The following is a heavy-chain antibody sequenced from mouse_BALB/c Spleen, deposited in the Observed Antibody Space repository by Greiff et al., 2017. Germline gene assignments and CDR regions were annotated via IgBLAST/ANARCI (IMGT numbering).Heavy chain of an antibody. D-gene: IGHD1-1*01. CDR3: ASITTVVATDY. V-gene: IGHV5-6-5*01. CDR2: ISSGGST. CDR1: GFTFSSYA. Sequence: EVQGVESGGGLVKPGGSLKLSCAASGFTFSSYAMSWVRQTPEKRLEWVASISSGGSTYYPDSVKGRFTISRDNARNILYLQMSSLRSEDTAMYYCASITTVVATDYWGQGTTLTVSS. J-gene: IGHJ2*01.